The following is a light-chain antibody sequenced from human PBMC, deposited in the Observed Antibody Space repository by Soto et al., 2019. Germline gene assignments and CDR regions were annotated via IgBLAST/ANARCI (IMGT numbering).Light chain of an antibody. Sequence: QSALTQPASVSGSPGQSITISCPGTSSNVGGYNYVSWYQQHPGKAPNLIIYEVSNRPSGISNRFSGSKSGNTASLTISGLQAEDEADYYCSSYTSSSTRVFGGGTKLTVL. CDR2: EVS. V-gene: IGLV2-14*01. CDR3: SSYTSSSTRV. J-gene: IGLJ2*01. CDR1: SSNVGGYNY.